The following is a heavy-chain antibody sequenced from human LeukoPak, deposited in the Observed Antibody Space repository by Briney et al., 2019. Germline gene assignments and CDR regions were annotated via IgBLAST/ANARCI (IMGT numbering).Heavy chain of an antibody. CDR3: ARGNRDFDS. J-gene: IGHJ5*01. CDR1: GDSVSTNSAA. V-gene: IGHV6-1*01. Sequence: PSQTLSVTCAISGDSVSTNSAAWNWIRQSPSRGLEWLGRTYYGSKWYHDYAPSVQSRITINPDTSKNQFSLHLSPVTPEDTAVYYCARGNRDFDSWGQGTLITVSS. CDR2: TYYGSKWYH. D-gene: IGHD2-21*02.